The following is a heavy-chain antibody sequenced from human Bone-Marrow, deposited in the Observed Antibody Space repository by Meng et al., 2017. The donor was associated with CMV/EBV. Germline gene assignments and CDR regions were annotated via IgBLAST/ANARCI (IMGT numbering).Heavy chain of an antibody. Sequence: SETLSLTCEVSGASFSDFYWSWIRQSTGMGLEWIGEITHSGITRYNPSLKGRVTISIDTSKNQFSLKLSSVAAADTAVYYCARGRLGISRLRYYGMDVWGQGTTVTVSS. D-gene: IGHD7-27*01. CDR2: ITHSGIT. CDR3: ARGRLGISRLRYYGMDV. CDR1: GASFSDFY. J-gene: IGHJ6*02. V-gene: IGHV4-34*01.